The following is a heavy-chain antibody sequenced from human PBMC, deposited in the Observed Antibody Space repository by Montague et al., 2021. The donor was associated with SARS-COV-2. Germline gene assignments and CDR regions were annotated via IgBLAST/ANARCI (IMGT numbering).Heavy chain of an antibody. CDR3: AREGGITIFGVVIGSPYYYYMDV. CDR1: GCSISSYY. J-gene: IGHJ6*03. Sequence: SETLSLTCTVSGCSISSYYWSWIRQPAGKGLEWIGRIYTSGSTNXXPSLKSRVTMSVDTSKNQFSLKLSSVTAADTAVYYCAREGGITIFGVVIGSPYYYYMDVWGKGTTVTVSS. CDR2: IYTSGST. D-gene: IGHD3-3*01. V-gene: IGHV4-4*07.